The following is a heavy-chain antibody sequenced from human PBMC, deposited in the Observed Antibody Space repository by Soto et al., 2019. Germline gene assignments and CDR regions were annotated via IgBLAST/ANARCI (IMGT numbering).Heavy chain of an antibody. V-gene: IGHV3-48*01. CDR1: GFTFSSYS. CDR3: ARDLNSGLFDY. CDR2: ISSSSSTI. J-gene: IGHJ4*02. D-gene: IGHD2-15*01. Sequence: EVQLVESGGGLVQPGGSLRLSCAASGFTFSSYSMNWVRQAPGKGLEWVSYISSSSSTIYYADSVKGRFTISRDTAKNSLYLQMNSLRAEDTAVYYCARDLNSGLFDYWGQGTLVTVSS.